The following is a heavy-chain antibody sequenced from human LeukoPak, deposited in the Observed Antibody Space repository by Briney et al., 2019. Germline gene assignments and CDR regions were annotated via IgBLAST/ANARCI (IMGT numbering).Heavy chain of an antibody. D-gene: IGHD1-26*01. J-gene: IGHJ4*02. Sequence: GGSLRLSCTASGFTFDDYAMHWVRQVPGKGLDWVSSISWNSRSIDYADSVKGRFIVSRDNAQNSVSLQMNSLRPEATAFYYCVKDIFRGTYSGFDYWGQGTLVTVSS. V-gene: IGHV3-9*01. CDR2: ISWNSRSI. CDR1: GFTFDDYA. CDR3: VKDIFRGTYSGFDY.